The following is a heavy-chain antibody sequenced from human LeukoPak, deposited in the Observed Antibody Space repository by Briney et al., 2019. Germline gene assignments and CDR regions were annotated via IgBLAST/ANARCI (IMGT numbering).Heavy chain of an antibody. CDR3: ARGRYCSADICSGGDAFDI. J-gene: IGHJ3*02. V-gene: IGHV4-4*07. CDR2: IYTRGST. Sequence: SETLSLTCAVSGGSINNYYWSWIRQPAGKGLEWIGRIYTRGSTNYNPSLKSRVTVSVDTSKNQFSLKLSSVTAADTAVYYCARGRYCSADICSGGDAFDIWGQGTMVSVSS. CDR1: GGSINNYY. D-gene: IGHD2-15*01.